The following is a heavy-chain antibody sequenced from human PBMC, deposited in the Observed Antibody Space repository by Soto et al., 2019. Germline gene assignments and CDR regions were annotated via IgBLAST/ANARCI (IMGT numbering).Heavy chain of an antibody. CDR2: IKSKTDGGTT. D-gene: IGHD2-21*02. J-gene: IGHJ5*02. CDR3: TDENCGGDCYYNWFDP. CDR1: GFTFSNAW. V-gene: IGHV3-15*01. Sequence: EVQLVESGGGLVKPGGSLRLSCAASGFTFSNAWMSWVRQAPGKGLEWVGRIKSKTDGGTTDYAAPVKGRFTISRDDSKNTLYLQMNSLKTEDTAVYYCTDENCGGDCYYNWFDPWGQGTLVTVSS.